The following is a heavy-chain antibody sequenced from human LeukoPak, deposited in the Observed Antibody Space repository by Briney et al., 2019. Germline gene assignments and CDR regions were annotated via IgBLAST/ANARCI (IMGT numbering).Heavy chain of an antibody. J-gene: IGHJ4*02. CDR1: GYSISSGFY. CDR3: ASSSSWYRSSGRYFDS. D-gene: IGHD6-13*01. Sequence: SETLSLTCAVSGYSISSGFYWGWIRQPPGKGLEWIGYMYYSGSTNYNPSLKSRVTISVDTSNNQFSLKLSSVTAADTAVYYCASSSSWYRSSGRYFDSWGQGTLVTVSS. CDR2: MYYSGST. V-gene: IGHV4-38-2*01.